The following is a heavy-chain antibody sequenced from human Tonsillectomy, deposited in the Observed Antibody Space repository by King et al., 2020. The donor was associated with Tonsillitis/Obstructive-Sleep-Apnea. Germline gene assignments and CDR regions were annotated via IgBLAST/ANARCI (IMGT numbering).Heavy chain of an antibody. J-gene: IGHJ4*02. CDR2: ISAYNGDT. CDR1: GYFFTSYG. Sequence: QLVQSGAEVKKPGASVKVSCKASGYFFTSYGISWVRQAPGQGLEWMGWISAYNGDTNYAQKLQGRVTMTTDTSTSTAYMELRSLRSDDTAVYYCARDSRSHYFDSSAYYTFAYWGQGTLVTVSS. D-gene: IGHD3-22*01. V-gene: IGHV1-18*01. CDR3: ARDSRSHYFDSSAYYTFAY.